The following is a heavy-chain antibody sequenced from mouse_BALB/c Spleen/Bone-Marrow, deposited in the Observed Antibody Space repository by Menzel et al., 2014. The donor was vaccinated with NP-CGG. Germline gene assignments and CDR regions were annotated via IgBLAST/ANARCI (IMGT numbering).Heavy chain of an antibody. D-gene: IGHD1-1*01. J-gene: IGHJ2*01. CDR3: TRDMGLLRFDY. Sequence: EVKVVESGGGLVQPGGSLRLSCATSGFTFTDYYMSWVRQPPGKALEWLGFIRNKPNGYTTEYSASVKGRFTISRDNSQSILYLQMNTLRVEDSATYCCTRDMGLLRFDYWGQGTTLTVSS. CDR1: GFTFTDYY. V-gene: IGHV7-3*02. CDR2: IRNKPNGYTT.